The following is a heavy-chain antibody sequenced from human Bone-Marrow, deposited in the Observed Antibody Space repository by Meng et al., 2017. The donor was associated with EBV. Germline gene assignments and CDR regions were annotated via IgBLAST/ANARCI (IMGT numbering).Heavy chain of an antibody. CDR1: GYNFRNYF. V-gene: IGHV1-2*06. Sequence: HVQLGQSGAEVKKPGASLEVSCKASGYNFRNYFMHWVRQAPGQGLEYMGRINPLTGVTNYVQKFQGRVTVTRDTSISTSYMELSGLTHDDTAVYFCAGGWAPDYWGQGTLVTVSS. CDR3: AGGWAPDY. CDR2: INPLTGVT. D-gene: IGHD6-19*01. J-gene: IGHJ4*02.